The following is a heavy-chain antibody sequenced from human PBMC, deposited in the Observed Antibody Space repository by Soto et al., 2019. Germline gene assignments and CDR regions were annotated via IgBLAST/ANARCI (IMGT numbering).Heavy chain of an antibody. CDR2: IIPIFGTA. J-gene: IGHJ5*02. D-gene: IGHD1-1*01. Sequence: ASVKVSCKASGCTFSSYAISWVRQAPGQGLEWMGGIIPIFGTANYAQKFQGRVTITADESTSTAYMELSSLRSEDTAVYYCARVKRYPLTPGKRGWFEAWGQGTLVTVSS. CDR1: GCTFSSYA. V-gene: IGHV1-69*13. CDR3: ARVKRYPLTPGKRGWFEA.